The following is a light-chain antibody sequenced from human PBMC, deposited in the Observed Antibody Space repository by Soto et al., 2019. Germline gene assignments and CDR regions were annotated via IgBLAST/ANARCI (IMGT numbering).Light chain of an antibody. CDR2: AAS. CDR3: QQSYCQPPT. CDR1: QSISSY. V-gene: IGKV1-39*01. Sequence: LITYYPSSWSASVGDEVTMTCRASQSISSYLNWYQQKPGKAPKLLIYAASSLQSGVPSRFSGSGSGTDFTLTISRLQPEDFATYYCQQSYCQPPTFGQGSRLDI. J-gene: IGKJ5*01.